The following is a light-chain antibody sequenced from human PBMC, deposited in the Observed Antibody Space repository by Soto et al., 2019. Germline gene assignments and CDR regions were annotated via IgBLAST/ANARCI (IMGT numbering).Light chain of an antibody. CDR2: DVS. CDR3: CSYAGSYIYV. V-gene: IGLV2-11*01. CDR1: SSDVGGYNY. J-gene: IGLJ1*01. Sequence: QSALTQPRSVSGSPGQSVTISCSGTSSDVGGYNYVSWYQHHPGKAPKVMIYDVSKRPSGVPDRFSGSKSGNTASLTISGRQAEDEADYYCCSYAGSYIYVFGSGTKLTV.